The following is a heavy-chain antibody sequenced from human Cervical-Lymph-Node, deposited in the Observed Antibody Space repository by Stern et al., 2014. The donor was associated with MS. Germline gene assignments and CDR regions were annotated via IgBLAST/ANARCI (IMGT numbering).Heavy chain of an antibody. CDR3: ARDRANYGVFDY. J-gene: IGHJ4*02. CDR2: VSGHNGVT. V-gene: IGHV1-18*01. CDR1: GYTFTDYG. Sequence: VQLEESGGEVKKPGASVKVSCKTSGYTFTDYGVTWVRLAPGQGLEWMGWVSGHNGVTNDARKFQDRVTISRDTSTSTAYMELRSLRADDTAVYYCARDRANYGVFDYWGQGSLVTVSA. D-gene: IGHD4/OR15-4a*01.